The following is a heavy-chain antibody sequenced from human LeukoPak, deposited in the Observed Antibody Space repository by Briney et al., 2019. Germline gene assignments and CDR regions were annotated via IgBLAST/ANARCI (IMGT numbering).Heavy chain of an antibody. D-gene: IGHD6-13*01. Sequence: SETLSLTCTVSGGSISSGDYYWSWIRQPPGKGLEWIGYIYYSGSTYYNPSLKSRVTISVDTSKNQFSLKLSSVTAADTAVYYCARDMAVAAAGTGAYDYWGQGTLVTVSS. J-gene: IGHJ4*02. CDR3: ARDMAVAAAGTGAYDY. CDR1: GGSISSGDYY. CDR2: IYYSGST. V-gene: IGHV4-30-4*01.